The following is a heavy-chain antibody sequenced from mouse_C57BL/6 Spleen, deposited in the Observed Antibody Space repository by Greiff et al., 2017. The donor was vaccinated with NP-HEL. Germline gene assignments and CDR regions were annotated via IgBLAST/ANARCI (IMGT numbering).Heavy chain of an antibody. CDR1: GYTFTSYW. V-gene: IGHV1-52*01. CDR3: ARLGGLRRGDYAMDY. J-gene: IGHJ4*01. Sequence: QVQLQQPGAELVRLGSSVKLSCKASGYTFTSYWMHWVKQRPIQGLEWIGNIDPSDSETHYNQKFKDKATLTVDKSSSTAYMQLSSLTSEDSAVYYCARLGGLRRGDYAMDYWGQGTSVTVSS. D-gene: IGHD2-4*01. CDR2: IDPSDSET.